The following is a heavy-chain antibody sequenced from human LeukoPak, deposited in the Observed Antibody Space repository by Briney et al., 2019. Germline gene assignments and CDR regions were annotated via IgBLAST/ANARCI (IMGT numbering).Heavy chain of an antibody. CDR1: GYTFTSYG. Sequence: ASVKVSYKASGYTFTSYGISWVRPAPGQGLEWMGWISAYNGNTNYAQKLQGRVTMTTDTSTSTAYMELRSLRSDDTAVYYCARLRLGSGNYYYYMDVWGKGTTVTISS. D-gene: IGHD3-10*02. V-gene: IGHV1-18*01. J-gene: IGHJ6*03. CDR2: ISAYNGNT. CDR3: ARLRLGSGNYYYYMDV.